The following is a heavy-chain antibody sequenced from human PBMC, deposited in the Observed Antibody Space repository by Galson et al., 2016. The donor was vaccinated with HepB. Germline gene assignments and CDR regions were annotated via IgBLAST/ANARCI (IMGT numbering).Heavy chain of an antibody. D-gene: IGHD3-10*01. CDR2: INPNGGST. Sequence: SVKVSCKASGYNFIPYHIYWVRQAPGQGLEWVGGINPNGGSTSNAQKFQGRVTMTSDTSASTVYLELSSLRSEDTAVYFCGRVSSEYGSRSYPYYYGLDVWGQGTMVTVSS. V-gene: IGHV1-46*01. CDR3: GRVSSEYGSRSYPYYYGLDV. CDR1: GYNFIPYH. J-gene: IGHJ6*02.